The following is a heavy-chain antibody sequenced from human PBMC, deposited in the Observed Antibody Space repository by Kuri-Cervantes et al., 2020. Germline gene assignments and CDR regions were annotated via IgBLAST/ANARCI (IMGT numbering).Heavy chain of an antibody. CDR2: VNPGNGVT. D-gene: IGHD3-22*01. J-gene: IGHJ4*02. CDR1: GYTFTGYT. Sequence: ASVKVSCKASGYTFTGYTIHWVRQAPGQRLEWMGWVNPGNGVTSYPQKLQGRVTISRDTAARTAYMELSSLTSEDTAVYYYATHDSSGFFLHWGQGTLVTVSS. CDR3: ATHDSSGFFLH. V-gene: IGHV1-3*01.